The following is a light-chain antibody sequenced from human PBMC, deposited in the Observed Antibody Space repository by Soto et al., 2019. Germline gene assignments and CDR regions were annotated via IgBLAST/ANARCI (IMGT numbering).Light chain of an antibody. Sequence: DIVMTQSPLSLPVPPGEPASIXXRSXQSLLYSNGYNYLDWYLQKPGQPPQLXXYVGSNRASGVPDRFSGSGSGTDFTLKISRVEAEDVGVYYCMQALQTPPITFGLGTRLENK. CDR3: MQALQTPPIT. CDR2: VGS. J-gene: IGKJ5*01. V-gene: IGKV2-28*01. CDR1: QSLLYSNGYNY.